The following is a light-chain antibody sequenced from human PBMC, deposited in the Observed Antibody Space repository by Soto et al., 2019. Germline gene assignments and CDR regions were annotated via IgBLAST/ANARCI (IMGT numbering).Light chain of an antibody. J-gene: IGKJ1*01. Sequence: DIQMTQSPSSLSASVGDRVTITCRASQGISNYLASYQQKPGKVPKLLIYAASTFQSGVPSRFIGSGSGTDFTLTISSLQPEDVATYYCQKYNSAPWTFGQGTKVEIK. CDR1: QGISNY. CDR3: QKYNSAPWT. CDR2: AAS. V-gene: IGKV1-27*01.